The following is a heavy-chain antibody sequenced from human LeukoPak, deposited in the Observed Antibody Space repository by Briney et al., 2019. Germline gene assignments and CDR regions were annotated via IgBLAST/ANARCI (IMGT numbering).Heavy chain of an antibody. D-gene: IGHD3-10*02. CDR1: GGSISSYY. V-gene: IGHV4-59*01. Sequence: KPSETLSLTCTVSGGSISSYYWSWIRQPPGKGLEWIGYIYYSGSTNYNPSLKSRVTISVDTSKNQFSLKLSSATAADTAVYYCARDLSFVRGVPLAFDIWGQGTMVTVSS. J-gene: IGHJ3*02. CDR3: ARDLSFVRGVPLAFDI. CDR2: IYYSGST.